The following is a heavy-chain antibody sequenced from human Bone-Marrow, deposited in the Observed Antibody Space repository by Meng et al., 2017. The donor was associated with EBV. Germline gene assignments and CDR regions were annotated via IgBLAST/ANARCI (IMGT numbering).Heavy chain of an antibody. D-gene: IGHD3-10*01. J-gene: IGHJ4*02. V-gene: IGHV4-61*01. Sequence: QVPLQESVPGLVRPSETLSLTCTVSGASVSCGTYHWSWIRQPPGKELEWIGYIYDGGTTIYNPSLNSRVTIFVDASKNQFSLKLSSVTTADTAVYYCAKSRSSTPGVVDYWGQGTLVTVSS. CDR1: GASVSCGTYH. CDR3: AKSRSSTPGVVDY. CDR2: IYDGGTT.